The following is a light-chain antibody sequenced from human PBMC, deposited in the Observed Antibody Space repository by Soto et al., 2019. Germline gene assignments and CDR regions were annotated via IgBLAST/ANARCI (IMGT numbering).Light chain of an antibody. Sequence: QPALTQPPSVSAAPGQQVTISCSGSSSNIGGNSVSWYQQLSGTSPKLLIYDADKRPSGIPARFSRSKSGTSAPLAITGVQTGDEADYHCGSWDSSLCAYVFGSGTKVTV. CDR2: DAD. CDR3: GSWDSSLCAYV. J-gene: IGLJ1*01. CDR1: SSNIGGNS. V-gene: IGLV1-51*01.